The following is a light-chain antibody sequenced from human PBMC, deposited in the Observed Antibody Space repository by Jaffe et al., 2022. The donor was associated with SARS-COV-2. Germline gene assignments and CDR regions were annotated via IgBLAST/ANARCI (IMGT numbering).Light chain of an antibody. J-gene: IGLJ3*02. V-gene: IGLV2-14*03. CDR3: SSYTATTTAV. Sequence: QSALTQPASVSGSPGQSITISCTGTSGDVGGYNYVSWYQQHPGKAPKLMIYNVSDRPSGVSIRFSGSKSGNTASLTISGLRAEDEADYFCSSYTATTTAVFGGGTKLTVL. CDR2: NVS. CDR1: SGDVGGYNY.